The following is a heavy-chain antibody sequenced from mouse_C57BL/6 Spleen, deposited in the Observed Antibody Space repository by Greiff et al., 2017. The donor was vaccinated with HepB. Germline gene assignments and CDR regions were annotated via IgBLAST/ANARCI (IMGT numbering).Heavy chain of an antibody. V-gene: IGHV1-69*01. CDR3: ARRDYTTALDV. CDR2: IDPSDSYT. Sequence: QVQLQQPGAELVMPGASVKLSCKASGYTFTSYWMHWVKQRPGQGLEWIGEIDPSDSYTNYNQKFKGKSTLTVDKSSSTAYMQLSSLTSEDSAVYYCARRDYTTALDVWGTGTTVTVSS. J-gene: IGHJ1*03. CDR1: GYTFTSYW. D-gene: IGHD1-2*01.